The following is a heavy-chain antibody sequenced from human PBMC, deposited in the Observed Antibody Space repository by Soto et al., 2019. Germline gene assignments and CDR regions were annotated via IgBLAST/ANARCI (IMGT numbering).Heavy chain of an antibody. CDR2: IYYSGRT. V-gene: IGHV4-4*02. J-gene: IGHJ6*02. D-gene: IGHD2-15*01. Sequence: SETLSLTCTVSGGSINNGNSWSWVRQSPGRGLEWIGEIYYSGRTQYNPSLKSRISISVDNPKNQISLKLTSVTAADTARYYCAASYCSGGRCSAYAMDIWGQGTTVTVSS. CDR1: GGSINNGNS. CDR3: AASYCSGGRCSAYAMDI.